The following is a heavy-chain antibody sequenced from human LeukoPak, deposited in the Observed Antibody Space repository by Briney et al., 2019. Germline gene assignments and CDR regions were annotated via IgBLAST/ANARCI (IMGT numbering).Heavy chain of an antibody. Sequence: SETLSLTCTVSGGSIISTAYYWGWTRQPPGKWLEWIGSIYYSGSTYYNPSIKSRVTISVDTSKNQFSLKLSSVTAADTAVYYCARHSGSYPFDYWGQGTLVTVSS. V-gene: IGHV4-39*01. CDR2: IYYSGST. D-gene: IGHD1-26*01. CDR3: ARHSGSYPFDY. J-gene: IGHJ4*02. CDR1: GGSIISTAYY.